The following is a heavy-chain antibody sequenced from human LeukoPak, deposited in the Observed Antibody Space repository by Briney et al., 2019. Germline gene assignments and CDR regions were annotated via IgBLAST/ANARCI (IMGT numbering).Heavy chain of an antibody. CDR2: SYYSGSP. V-gene: IGHV4-39*07. J-gene: IGHJ4*02. CDR3: ARVTREAARPYFVSY. D-gene: IGHD6-6*01. CDR1: GGSISSSSYY. Sequence: SSETLSLTCTVSGGSISSSSYYCGWIRQPPGKGLEWIGSSYYSGSPYYNPSLKSRVTMSLDTSKNQFSLKLSSVTAADTAVYYCARVTREAARPYFVSYWGQGTLVTVSS.